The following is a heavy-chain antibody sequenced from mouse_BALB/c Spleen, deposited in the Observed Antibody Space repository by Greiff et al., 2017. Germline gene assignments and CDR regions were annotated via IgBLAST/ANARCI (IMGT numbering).Heavy chain of an antibody. CDR1: GFSFTDYN. D-gene: IGHD1-1*01. CDR3: ASEGYYYGSSWFAY. V-gene: IGHV1S135*01. CDR2: IDPYNGGT. Sequence: EVQLQESGPELVKPGASVKVSCTASGFSFTDYNMSWVKQSHGKSLEWIGYIDPYNGGTSYNQKFKGKATLTVDKSSSTAFMHLNSLTSEDSAVYYCASEGYYYGSSWFAYWGQGTLVTVSA. J-gene: IGHJ3*01.